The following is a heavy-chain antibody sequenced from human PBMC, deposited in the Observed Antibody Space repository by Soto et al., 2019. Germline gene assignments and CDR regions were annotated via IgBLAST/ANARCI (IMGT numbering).Heavy chain of an antibody. CDR1: SNW. V-gene: IGHV3-7*01. Sequence: SNWMTWVRQAPGKGLEWVGNIRQDGGEKFYADSVKGRFRISRDNSNGTLYLEMNSLRAEDTAVYYCVRDFHVKMYWLRSEVDYWGQGTLVTVSS. CDR2: IRQDGGEK. J-gene: IGHJ4*02. D-gene: IGHD5-12*01. CDR3: VRDFHVKMYWLRSEVDY.